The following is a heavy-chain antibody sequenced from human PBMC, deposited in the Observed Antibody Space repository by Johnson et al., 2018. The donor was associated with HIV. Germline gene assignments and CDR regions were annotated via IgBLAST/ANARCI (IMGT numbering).Heavy chain of an antibody. CDR1: GLTVSSNY. Sequence: QLVESGGGLVQPGGSLRLSCAASGLTVSSNYMSWVRQAPGKGLEWVSFIYSGGTTYYADSVKGRFTISSDNSKNTLDLQMNSLRAVDTAVYYCARAFLHSSGWGPALPDAFDIWGQGTMVTVSS. V-gene: IGHV3-66*01. CDR3: ARAFLHSSGWGPALPDAFDI. D-gene: IGHD6-19*01. J-gene: IGHJ3*02. CDR2: IYSGGTT.